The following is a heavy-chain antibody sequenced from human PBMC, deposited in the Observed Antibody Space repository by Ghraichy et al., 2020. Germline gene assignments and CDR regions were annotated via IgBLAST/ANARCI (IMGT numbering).Heavy chain of an antibody. Sequence: GESLNISCKGSGYNFPSYWIGWVRQMPGKGLEWMGIIYPGDSDTRYNPSFQGQVTISADKSITTAYLQWSSLKASDTAMYYCARLGYCGGGSCYSRGYFDYWGQGTLVPVSS. V-gene: IGHV5-51*01. J-gene: IGHJ4*02. CDR3: ARLGYCGGGSCYSRGYFDY. CDR1: GYNFPSYW. CDR2: IYPGDSDT. D-gene: IGHD2-15*01.